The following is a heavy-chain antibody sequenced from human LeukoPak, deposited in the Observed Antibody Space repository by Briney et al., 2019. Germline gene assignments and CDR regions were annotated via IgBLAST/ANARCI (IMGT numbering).Heavy chain of an antibody. J-gene: IGHJ1*01. D-gene: IGHD3-22*01. CDR1: GFTFDYYG. V-gene: IGHV3-30*02. Sequence: PGGSLRLSCAASGFTFDYYGFHWVRQAPGKGLEWVAFIRYDGNDKYYAKSVKGRFTISRDNSKNTLYLQMNSLRAEDTAVYYCAGRTVTPYYHDSSGFHLQYWGQGTLVTVSS. CDR2: IRYDGNDK. CDR3: AGRTVTPYYHDSSGFHLQY.